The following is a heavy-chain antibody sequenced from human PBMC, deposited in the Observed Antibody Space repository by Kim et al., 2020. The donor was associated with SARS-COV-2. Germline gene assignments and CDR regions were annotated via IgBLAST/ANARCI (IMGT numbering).Heavy chain of an antibody. CDR2: ISGSAGTT. J-gene: IGHJ4*02. V-gene: IGHV3-23*01. CDR1: GFTFSSYA. Sequence: GGSLRLSCAASGFTFSSYAMSWVRQAPGKGLEWVSTISGSAGTTYSADSVTGRFTISRDNSKNTLYLQMNILRAEDTAVFYYAKDLATTVTTSVMQLASKTGRETPWDYWGRGTLVTVSS. D-gene: IGHD4-17*01. CDR3: AKDLATTVTTSVMQLASKTGRETPWDY.